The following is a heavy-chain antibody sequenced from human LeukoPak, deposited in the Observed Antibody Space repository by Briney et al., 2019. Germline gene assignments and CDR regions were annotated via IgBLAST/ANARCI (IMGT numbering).Heavy chain of an antibody. Sequence: ASVKVSCKASGYTFTSYNMHWVRQAPGQGLEWMGIINPSGGSTSCAQKFQGRVTMTRDMSTSTVYMELNSLTSEDTAVYYCARRFTDYGSGSYYNWFDPWGQGTLVTVSS. J-gene: IGHJ5*02. CDR2: INPSGGST. CDR1: GYTFTSYN. CDR3: ARRFTDYGSGSYYNWFDP. V-gene: IGHV1-46*01. D-gene: IGHD3-10*01.